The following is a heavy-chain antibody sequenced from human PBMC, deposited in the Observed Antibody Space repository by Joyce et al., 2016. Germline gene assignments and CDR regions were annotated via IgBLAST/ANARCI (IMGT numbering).Heavy chain of an antibody. CDR2: IDWDGDK. D-gene: IGHD3-16*01. Sequence: QVTLRESGPALVKPTQNLTLTCTFSGFSLRATGMCVSWIRQSSGKGLEWLAVIDWDGDKYYSTSLKARLTISKDSSEDQVVLRMTNMDPVDTATYYCARIGDSGYDYWGQGMLVTVSS. V-gene: IGHV2-70*13. CDR1: GFSLRATGMC. J-gene: IGHJ1*01. CDR3: ARIGDSGYDY.